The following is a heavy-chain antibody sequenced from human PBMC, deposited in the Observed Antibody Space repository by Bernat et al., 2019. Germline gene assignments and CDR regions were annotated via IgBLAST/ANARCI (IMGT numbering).Heavy chain of an antibody. CDR1: GFTFSSYG. D-gene: IGHD6-19*01. Sequence: QVQLVESGGGVVQPGRSLRLSCAASGFTFSSYGMHWVRQAPGKGLEWVAVISYDGSNKDYADSVKGRFTISRDNSKNTLYLQMNSLRAEDTAVYYCAKGVVGTSLKRSPLDYWGQGTLVTVSS. CDR3: AKGVVGTSLKRSPLDY. CDR2: ISYDGSNK. J-gene: IGHJ4*02. V-gene: IGHV3-30*18.